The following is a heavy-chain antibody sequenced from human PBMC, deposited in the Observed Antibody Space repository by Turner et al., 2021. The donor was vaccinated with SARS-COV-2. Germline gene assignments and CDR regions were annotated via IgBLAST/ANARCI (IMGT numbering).Heavy chain of an antibody. J-gene: IGHJ3*02. CDR2: IKQDGSEK. Sequence: EVQLVESGGGLVQPGGSLRLSCAASGFTFGGYWMSWVRQAPGKGPEWVANIKQDGSEKYYVDSVKGRFTISRDNAKNSLYLQMSSLRAEDTAVYYCARVSGAAVWGNYAFDIWGQGTMVTVSS. D-gene: IGHD3-16*01. CDR3: ARVSGAAVWGNYAFDI. CDR1: GFTFGGYW. V-gene: IGHV3-7*01.